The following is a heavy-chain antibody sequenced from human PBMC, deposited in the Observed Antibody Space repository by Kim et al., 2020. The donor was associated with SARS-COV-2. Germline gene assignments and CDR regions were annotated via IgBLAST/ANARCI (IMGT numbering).Heavy chain of an antibody. V-gene: IGHV3-33*01. J-gene: IGHJ4*02. CDR1: GFTFSSYG. D-gene: IGHD6-19*01. CDR2: IWYDGSNK. CDR3: ARDRYGQWLEPDY. Sequence: GGSLRLSCAASGFTFSSYGMHWVRQAPGKGLEWVAVIWYDGSNKYYADSVKGRFTISRDNSKNTLYLQMNSLRAEDTAVYYCARDRYGQWLEPDYWGQGTLVTVSS.